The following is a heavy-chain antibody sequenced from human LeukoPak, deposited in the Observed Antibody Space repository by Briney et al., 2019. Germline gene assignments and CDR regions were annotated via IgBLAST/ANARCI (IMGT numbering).Heavy chain of an antibody. J-gene: IGHJ4*02. V-gene: IGHV1-2*02. CDR1: GYTFTGYY. CDR2: INPNSGGT. CDR3: ATNKEGKSLDY. Sequence: GASVKVSCKASGYTFTGYYIHWVRQAPGQGLEWMGWINPNSGGTIYAQNFQGRVTMTTDTSISTAYMELSRLRSDDTAVYYCATNKEGKSLDYWGQGTLVTVSS.